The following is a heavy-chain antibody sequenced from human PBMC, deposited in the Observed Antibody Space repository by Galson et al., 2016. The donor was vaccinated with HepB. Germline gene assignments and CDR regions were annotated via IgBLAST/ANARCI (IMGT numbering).Heavy chain of an antibody. CDR3: AREDWLDS. Sequence: SVKVSCKASGYSFRSYYIHWVRQVPGQGLEWMGIIDPNDGVTNYTRKLQGRVTMTRDTSTNTLYLELSSLKFEDTAIYYCAREDWLDSWGQGTLVTVSS. V-gene: IGHV1-46*01. CDR2: IDPNDGVT. CDR1: GYSFRSYY. J-gene: IGHJ5*01.